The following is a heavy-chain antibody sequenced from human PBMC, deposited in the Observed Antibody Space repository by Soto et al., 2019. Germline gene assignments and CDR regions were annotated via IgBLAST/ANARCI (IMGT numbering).Heavy chain of an antibody. V-gene: IGHV5-51*01. CDR2: IYPGDSDT. CDR3: ERHRLELRSAYYYYGMDV. J-gene: IGHJ6*01. CDR1: GYSFTSYW. Sequence: GESLKISCKGSGYSFTSYWIGCVRQMPWKGLEWMGIIYPGDSDTRYSPSFQGQVTISADKSISTAYLQWSSLKASDTAMYYCERHRLELRSAYYYYGMDVWGQGTTVNVSS. D-gene: IGHD1-7*01.